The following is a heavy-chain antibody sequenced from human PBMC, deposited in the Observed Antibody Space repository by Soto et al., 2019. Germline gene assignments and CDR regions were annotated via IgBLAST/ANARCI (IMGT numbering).Heavy chain of an antibody. CDR3: SRLLVVISMVGSQYYYYYYAMDV. V-gene: IGHV5-51*01. Sequence: PGESLKISCKGSGYSFTNYWIAWVRQMPEKGLEKMGIIYPGDSRTTYSPNFQGQVTISADKSISTASLLWNSLKASDTAMYFCSRLLVVISMVGSQYYYYYYAMDVWGQGTTVTVSS. D-gene: IGHD5-18*01. CDR2: IYPGDSRT. J-gene: IGHJ6*02. CDR1: GYSFTNYW.